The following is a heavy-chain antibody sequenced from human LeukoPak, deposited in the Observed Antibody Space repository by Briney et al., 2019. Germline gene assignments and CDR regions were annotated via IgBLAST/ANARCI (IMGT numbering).Heavy chain of an antibody. D-gene: IGHD3-10*01. Sequence: GSLRLSCAASGFTFSNYAMSWVRQAPGKGLEWVSTINDSGGSTYYADSVKGRFTISGVNSKNTLYLQMNSLRAEDTAVYYCAKAYTYYYGSGSYYGHYYDMDVWGQGTTVTVSS. CDR2: INDSGGST. J-gene: IGHJ6*02. CDR3: AKAYTYYYGSGSYYGHYYDMDV. V-gene: IGHV3-23*01. CDR1: GFTFSNYA.